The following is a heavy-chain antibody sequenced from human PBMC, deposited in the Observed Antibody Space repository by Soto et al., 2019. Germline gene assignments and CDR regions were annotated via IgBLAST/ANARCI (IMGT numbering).Heavy chain of an antibody. CDR1: GFTVIRTY. V-gene: IGHV3-66*01. J-gene: IGHJ6*02. CDR2: VNRDDDT. D-gene: IGHD6-19*01. CDR3: ARGLAHYYYGMDV. Sequence: EVQLVESGGGLVQPGEALRLSCAASGFTVIRTYMSWVRQAPGKGLEWVSIVNRDDDTYYADSVKGRFTISRDNSKNTLYLHMNRLRAEDTAVYFCARGLAHYYYGMDVWGQGTTVIVSS.